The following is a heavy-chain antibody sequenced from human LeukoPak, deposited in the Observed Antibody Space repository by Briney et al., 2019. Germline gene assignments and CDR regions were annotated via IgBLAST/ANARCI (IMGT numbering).Heavy chain of an antibody. Sequence: SGGSLRLSCAASGFVFRRYWMSWVRQAPGKGLEWVANIKPDGSEKNSVDFVKGRFTISRDNANNSLYLQMTSLSIEDTAVYFCARDYYGSGSYYTSNYYYGMDVWGQGTTVTVSS. V-gene: IGHV3-7*01. D-gene: IGHD3-10*01. CDR3: ARDYYGSGSYYTSNYYYGMDV. J-gene: IGHJ6*02. CDR2: IKPDGSEK. CDR1: GFVFRRYW.